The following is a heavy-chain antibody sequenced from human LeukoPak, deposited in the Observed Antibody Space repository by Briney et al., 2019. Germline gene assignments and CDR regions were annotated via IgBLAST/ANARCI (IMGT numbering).Heavy chain of an antibody. CDR3: ARGGWYGSGSYYDYYMDV. J-gene: IGHJ6*03. Sequence: SETLSLTCTVSGGSISSGGYYWSWIRQPPGKGLEWIGYIYYSGSTNYNPSLKSRVTISVDTSKNQFSLKLSSVTAADTAVYYCARGGWYGSGSYYDYYMDVWGKGTTVTVSS. CDR1: GGSISSGGYY. V-gene: IGHV4-61*08. D-gene: IGHD3-10*01. CDR2: IYYSGST.